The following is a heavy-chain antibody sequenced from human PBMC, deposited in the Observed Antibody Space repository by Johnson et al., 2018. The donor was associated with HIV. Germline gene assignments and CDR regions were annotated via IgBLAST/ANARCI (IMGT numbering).Heavy chain of an antibody. D-gene: IGHD3-3*01. CDR3: ARDWLEVDAFDI. Sequence: QVQLVESGGGVVQPGRSLRLSCEASGFTFSSYPMHWVRQAPGKGLEWVAVISYDGSNKYYADSVKGRFTISRDNSKNTLYLQMNSLRAEDTAVYYCARDWLEVDAFDIWGQVTMVTVSS. CDR1: GFTFSSYP. J-gene: IGHJ3*02. V-gene: IGHV3-30-3*01. CDR2: ISYDGSNK.